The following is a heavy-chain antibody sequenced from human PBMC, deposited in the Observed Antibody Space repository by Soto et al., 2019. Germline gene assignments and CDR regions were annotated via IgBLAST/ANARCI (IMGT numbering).Heavy chain of an antibody. V-gene: IGHV3-23*01. CDR3: AKDPADFWSGYYTGTFDY. D-gene: IGHD3-3*01. CDR2: ISGSGGST. Sequence: EVQLLESGGGLVQPGGSLRLSCAASGFTFSSYAMSWVRQAPGKGLEWVSAISGSGGSTYYAHSVKGRFTISRDNSKNTLYLQMNSLRAEDTAVYYCAKDPADFWSGYYTGTFDYWGQGTLVTVSS. CDR1: GFTFSSYA. J-gene: IGHJ4*02.